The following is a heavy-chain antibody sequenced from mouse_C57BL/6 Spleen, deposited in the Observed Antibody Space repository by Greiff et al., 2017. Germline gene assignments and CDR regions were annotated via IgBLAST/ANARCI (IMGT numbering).Heavy chain of an antibody. V-gene: IGHV5-16*01. CDR3: AREEDYSNRDWYFDV. Sequence: EVKLVESEGGLVQPGSSMKLSCTASGFTFSDYYMAWVRQVPEKGLEWVANINYDGSSTYYLDSLKSRFIISRDNAKNILYLQMSSLKSEDTATYYCAREEDYSNRDWYFDVWGTGTTVTVSS. CDR2: INYDGSST. J-gene: IGHJ1*03. CDR1: GFTFSDYY. D-gene: IGHD2-5*01.